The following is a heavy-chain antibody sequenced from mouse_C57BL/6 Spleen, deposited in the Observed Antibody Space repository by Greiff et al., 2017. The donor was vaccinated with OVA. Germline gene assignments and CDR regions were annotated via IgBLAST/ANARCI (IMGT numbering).Heavy chain of an antibody. CDR1: GYTFTSYW. D-gene: IGHD1-1*01. V-gene: IGHV1-72*01. Sequence: QVQLQQPGAELVKPGASVKLSCKASGYTFTSYWMHWVKQRPGRGLEWIGRIDPNSGGTKYNEKFKSKATLTVDKPSSTASMQLSSLTSEASAVYYCASHTVVAPPWFAYWGQGTLVTVSA. J-gene: IGHJ3*01. CDR2: IDPNSGGT. CDR3: ASHTVVAPPWFAY.